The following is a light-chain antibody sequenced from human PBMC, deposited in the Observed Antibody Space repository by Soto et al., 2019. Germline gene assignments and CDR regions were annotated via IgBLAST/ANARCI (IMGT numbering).Light chain of an antibody. CDR3: QQRSNWGYT. V-gene: IGKV3-11*01. CDR2: DAS. Sequence: EIVLTQSPATLSLSPGERATLSCRASQSVSSYLAWYQQKPGQAPRLLIYDASNRATGIPARFSGSGSGTDFTLTISILEPEDFAVYYCQQRSNWGYTFGQGTKLEIK. CDR1: QSVSSY. J-gene: IGKJ2*01.